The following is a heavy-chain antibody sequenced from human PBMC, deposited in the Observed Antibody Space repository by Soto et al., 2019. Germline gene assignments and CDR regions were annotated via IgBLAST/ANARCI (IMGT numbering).Heavy chain of an antibody. J-gene: IGHJ4*02. CDR1: GCSVRSSQ. D-gene: IGHD3-10*01. CDR2: IFIDGTT. Sequence: GGCLRLSCAASGCSVRSSQMSWVRQAPGKGLECVSVIFIDGTTASGVSVKGRFTISRHSARNTLYLQMNGLRVDDTAVYYCAKTYGSGGGKIDSWGQGTLVTVSS. CDR3: AKTYGSGGGKIDS. V-gene: IGHV3-53*01.